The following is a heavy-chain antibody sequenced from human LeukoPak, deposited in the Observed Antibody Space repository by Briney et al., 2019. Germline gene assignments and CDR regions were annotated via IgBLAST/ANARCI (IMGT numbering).Heavy chain of an antibody. CDR3: ARENYDSSGYPNYGMDV. CDR2: IWSDGSNK. D-gene: IGHD3-22*01. J-gene: IGHJ6*02. CDR1: GFTFSSYG. V-gene: IGHV3-33*01. Sequence: GGSLRLSCAASGFTFSSYGMHWVRQAPGKGLEWVAVIWSDGSNKYYADSVKGRFTISRDNSKNTLYLQMNSLRAEDTAVYYCARENYDSSGYPNYGMDVWGQGTTVTVSS.